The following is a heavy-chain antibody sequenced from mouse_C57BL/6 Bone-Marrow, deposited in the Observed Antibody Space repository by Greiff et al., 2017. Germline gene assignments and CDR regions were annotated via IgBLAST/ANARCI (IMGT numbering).Heavy chain of an antibody. CDR2: ISDGGSYT. CDR1: GFTFSSYA. J-gene: IGHJ4*01. CDR3: ARVLDPPMDY. V-gene: IGHV5-4*01. Sequence: EVQLVESGGGLVKPGGSLKLSCAASGFTFSSYAMSWVRQTPEKRLEWVATISDGGSYTYYPDNVKGRFTISRDNAKNNLYLQMSHLKSEDTAMYYCARVLDPPMDYWGQGTSVTVSS.